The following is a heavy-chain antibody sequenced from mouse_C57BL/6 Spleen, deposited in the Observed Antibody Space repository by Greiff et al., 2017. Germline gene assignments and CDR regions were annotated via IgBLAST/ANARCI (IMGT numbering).Heavy chain of an antibody. V-gene: IGHV1-22*01. CDR1: GYTFTDSY. D-gene: IGHD2-3*01. J-gene: IGHJ2*01. CDR3: ARGGDDGCYYFDY. CDR2: INPNNGGT. Sequence: EVQLQQSGPELVKPGASVKMSCKASGYTFTDSYMHWVKQSHGKSLEWIGYINPNNGGTSYNQTFKGKATLTVNKSSSTAYMELRSRTSEDSAVYYCARGGDDGCYYFDYWGQGTTLTVSS.